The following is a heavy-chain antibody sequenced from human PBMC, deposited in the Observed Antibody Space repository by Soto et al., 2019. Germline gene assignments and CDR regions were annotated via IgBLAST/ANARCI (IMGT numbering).Heavy chain of an antibody. D-gene: IGHD3-10*01. CDR1: GDSVSSSSSA. CDR3: ARDGAAGSLSDY. Sequence: SQTLSLTCAISGDSVSSSSSAWNWIRQSPSRGLEWLGRTYYRSKWYNDYAVAVKSRIRINPDTSKNRFYQQWNSVTPKDRVVYSCARDGAAGSLSDYWGQGPLVTFSS. CDR2: TYYRSKWYN. V-gene: IGHV6-1*01. J-gene: IGHJ4*02.